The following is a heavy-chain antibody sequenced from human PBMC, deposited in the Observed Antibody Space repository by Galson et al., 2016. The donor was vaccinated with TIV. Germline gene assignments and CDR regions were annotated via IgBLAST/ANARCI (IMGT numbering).Heavy chain of an antibody. D-gene: IGHD3-22*01. CDR1: GDSLTDLV. CDR3: ATVAWFPGLSLDN. Sequence: SVKVSCKVSGDSLTDLVIHWVRQAPGKGLEWVGGFDPEVQKTIYAQNFQGRVTLTADTSIDTAYMELGSLRFEDTAVYFCATVAWFPGLSLDNWGQGTQVTVSS. J-gene: IGHJ4*02. CDR2: FDPEVQKT. V-gene: IGHV1-24*01.